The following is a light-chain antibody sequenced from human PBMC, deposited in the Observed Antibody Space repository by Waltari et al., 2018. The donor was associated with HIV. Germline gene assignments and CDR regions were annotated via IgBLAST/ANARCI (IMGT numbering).Light chain of an antibody. Sequence: SYEVTQPPSVSVSPGQTARITCSGDELPKQYAHWYQQKPGQAPVVVIYKDSERPSGIPERFSGSSSGTTVTLNISGVQAEDEADYYCQSADSSGTSGVFGGGTKLTVL. CDR3: QSADSSGTSGV. CDR1: ELPKQY. J-gene: IGLJ2*01. CDR2: KDS. V-gene: IGLV3-25*03.